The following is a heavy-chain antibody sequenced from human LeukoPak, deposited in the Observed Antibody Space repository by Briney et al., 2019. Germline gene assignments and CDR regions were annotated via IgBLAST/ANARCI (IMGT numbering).Heavy chain of an antibody. V-gene: IGHV3-30*02. CDR1: GFTFSSYG. J-gene: IGHJ4*02. Sequence: GGSLRLSCAASGFTFSSYGMHWVRQAPGKGLEWVAFIRYDGSSKYYADSVKGRFTISRDNSKNTLYLQMNSLRAEDTAVYYCAKDSYGSGSYGGAAYWGQGTLVTVSS. CDR2: IRYDGSSK. CDR3: AKDSYGSGSYGGAAY. D-gene: IGHD3-10*01.